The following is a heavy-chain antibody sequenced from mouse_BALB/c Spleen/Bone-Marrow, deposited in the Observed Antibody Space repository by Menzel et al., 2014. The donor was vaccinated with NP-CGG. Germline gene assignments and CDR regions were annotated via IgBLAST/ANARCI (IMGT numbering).Heavy chain of an antibody. Sequence: VQLQQSGPELVKPGASVKMSCKASGYTFTSYIMHWVKQKPGQGLEWIGYINPYNDGTKYNEKFKGKATLTSDKSSSTAYMELSSLTSEDFAVYYCARRWLPYAMDYRGQGTSVTVSS. D-gene: IGHD2-3*01. V-gene: IGHV1-14*01. CDR2: INPYNDGT. CDR1: GYTFTSYI. J-gene: IGHJ4*01. CDR3: ARRWLPYAMDY.